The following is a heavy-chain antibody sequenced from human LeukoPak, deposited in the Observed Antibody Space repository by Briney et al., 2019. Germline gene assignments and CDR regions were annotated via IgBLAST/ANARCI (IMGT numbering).Heavy chain of an antibody. D-gene: IGHD5-12*01. J-gene: IGHJ4*02. V-gene: IGHV3-21*01. CDR1: GFSFSTYN. CDR3: ARDRGYVPDL. CDR2: ITTSSTYI. Sequence: PGGSLRLSCAASGFSFSTYNMNWVRQAPGKGLEWVSSITTSSTYIYYADSVKGRFTVFRDNAKNTLYLQMDSLRAEDTAVYFCARDRGYVPDLWGQGTLVTVSS.